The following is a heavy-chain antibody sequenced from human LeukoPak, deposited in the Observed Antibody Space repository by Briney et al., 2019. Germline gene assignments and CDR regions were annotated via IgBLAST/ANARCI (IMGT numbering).Heavy chain of an antibody. CDR2: IYYSGST. D-gene: IGHD6-25*01. CDR3: ARDSALAQAAMFDY. CDR1: GGSISSYY. J-gene: IGHJ4*02. Sequence: SETLSLTCTVSGGSISSYYWSWIRQPPGKGLEWIGYIYYSGSTNYNPSLKSRVTISVDTSKNQFSLKLSSMTAADTAVYYCARDSALAQAAMFDYWGQGTLVTVSS. V-gene: IGHV4-59*01.